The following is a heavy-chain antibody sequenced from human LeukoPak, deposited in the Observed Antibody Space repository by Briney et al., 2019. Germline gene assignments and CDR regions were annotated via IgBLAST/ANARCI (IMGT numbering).Heavy chain of an antibody. CDR3: ARGPGPWFDP. CDR2: MNPNRGNT. Sequence: ASVKVSCKASGYTFTTYDINWVPQATGQGLQWMGWMNPNRGNTGYAQKFQGRVTMTRNTSISTAYMELSSLRSEDTAVYYCARGPGPWFDPWGQGTLVTVSS. V-gene: IGHV1-8*01. CDR1: GYTFTTYD. J-gene: IGHJ5*02.